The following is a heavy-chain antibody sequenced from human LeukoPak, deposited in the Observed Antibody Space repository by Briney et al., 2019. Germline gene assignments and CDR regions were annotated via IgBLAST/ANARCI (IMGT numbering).Heavy chain of an antibody. D-gene: IGHD6-25*01. Sequence: KPSETLSLTCNVSGVSISSSSYYWGWIRQPPGKGLEWIGSIYSSGSTYYNSSLKSRVTISIDTSKNQVSLKMSSVTAADTAVYYCAKSGGYGLIDYWGQGTLVTVSS. CDR2: IYSSGST. CDR3: AKSGGYGLIDY. J-gene: IGHJ4*01. V-gene: IGHV4-39*01. CDR1: GVSISSSSYY.